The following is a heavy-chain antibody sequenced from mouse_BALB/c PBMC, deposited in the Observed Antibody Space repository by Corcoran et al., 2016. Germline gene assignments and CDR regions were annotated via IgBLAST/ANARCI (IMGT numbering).Heavy chain of an antibody. CDR3: ARLDYYAIDS. Sequence: QIQLVQSGPELKKPGETVKISCKASGYTFTNYGMNWVKQAPGKGLKWMGWINTYTGEPTYADDFKGRFAFSLETSASTAYLQINNLKNEDTATYFCARLDYYAIDSWGQGTSVTVSS. V-gene: IGHV9-3-1*01. J-gene: IGHJ4*01. CDR1: GYTFTNYG. CDR2: INTYTGEP.